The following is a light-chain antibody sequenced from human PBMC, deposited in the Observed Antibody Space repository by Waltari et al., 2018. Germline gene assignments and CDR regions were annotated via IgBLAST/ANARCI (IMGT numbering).Light chain of an antibody. CDR3: CSYVGSNIYWV. CDR2: DIK. Sequence: QSALSQPRSVSVFPGQSVTISCTGASNNFCGYHYVFLYQQHPDKSPKLSIYDIKKRPSGVPDRFSGSKSGNTASLTISGLQAEDEADYYCCSYVGSNIYWVFGGGTKLTVL. V-gene: IGLV2-11*02. CDR1: SNNFCGYHY. J-gene: IGLJ3*02.